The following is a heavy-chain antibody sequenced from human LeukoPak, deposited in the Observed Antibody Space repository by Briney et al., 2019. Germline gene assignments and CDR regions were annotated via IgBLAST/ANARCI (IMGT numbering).Heavy chain of an antibody. D-gene: IGHD1-26*01. J-gene: IGHJ6*02. CDR1: GGSFSGYY. Sequence: SGTLSLTCAVYGGSFSGYYWSWIRQPPGKGLEWIGEINHSGSTNYNPSLKSRVTISVDTSKNQFSLKLSSVTAADTAVYYCARVKRLGLANSGSYLGTISYYGMDVWGQGTTVTVSS. CDR2: INHSGST. CDR3: ARVKRLGLANSGSYLGTISYYGMDV. V-gene: IGHV4-34*01.